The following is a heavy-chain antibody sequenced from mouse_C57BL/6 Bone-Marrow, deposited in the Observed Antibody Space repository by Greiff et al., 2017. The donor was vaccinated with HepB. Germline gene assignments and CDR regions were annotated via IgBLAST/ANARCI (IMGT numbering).Heavy chain of an antibody. D-gene: IGHD2-4*01. Sequence: VQLQQSGAELVKPGASVKLSCKASGYTFTSYWMQWVKQRPGQGLEWIGEIDPSDSYTNYNQKFKGKATLTVDTSSSTAYMQLSSLTSEDSAVYYCARSSDYDDAMDYWGQGTSVTVSS. CDR2: IDPSDSYT. V-gene: IGHV1-50*01. J-gene: IGHJ4*01. CDR1: GYTFTSYW. CDR3: ARSSDYDDAMDY.